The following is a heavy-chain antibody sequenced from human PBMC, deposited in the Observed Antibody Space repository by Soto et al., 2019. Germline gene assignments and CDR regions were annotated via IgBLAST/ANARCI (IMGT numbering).Heavy chain of an antibody. J-gene: IGHJ4*02. CDR1: GGTFSRHS. CDR2: IIPIFDAT. D-gene: IGHD3-10*01. V-gene: IGHV1-69*01. CDR3: GRDLTSVRGS. Sequence: QVQMVQSGAEVKKPGSSARVSCKVSGGTFSRHSISWVRQAPGQGLEWMGGIIPIFDATQYAQKFQGRLTISADESTTTFHMDLSGLRPEDTALYYCGRDLTSVRGSWGQGTLVTVS.